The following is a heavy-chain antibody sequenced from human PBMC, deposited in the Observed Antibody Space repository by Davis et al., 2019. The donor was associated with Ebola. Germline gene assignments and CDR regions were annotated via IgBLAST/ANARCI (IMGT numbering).Heavy chain of an antibody. V-gene: IGHV1-69*04. J-gene: IGHJ4*02. D-gene: IGHD1-26*01. CDR2: IIPILGIA. CDR1: GGTFNSYD. Sequence: SVKVSCKASGGTFNSYDISWVRQAPGQGLEWMGRIIPILGIANYAQKFQGRVTISADKSTNTAYMELSSLRSEDTAVFYCARDGMYRGFDYWGQGTLVTVSS. CDR3: ARDGMYRGFDY.